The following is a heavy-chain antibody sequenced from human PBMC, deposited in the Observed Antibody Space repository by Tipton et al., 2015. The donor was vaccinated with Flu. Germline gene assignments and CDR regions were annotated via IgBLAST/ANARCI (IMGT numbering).Heavy chain of an antibody. CDR3: ARDSPLGLSYFDY. Sequence: TLSLTCTVSGGSISRSTYYWGWIRQPPGKGLEWIGSMYYSGSIYYNASLKSRVTTSIDTSKNQLSLRLSSVTAADTAVYYCARDSPLGLSYFDYWGQGTLVTVSS. CDR2: MYYSGSI. D-gene: IGHD7-27*01. V-gene: IGHV4-39*02. CDR1: GGSISRSTYY. J-gene: IGHJ4*02.